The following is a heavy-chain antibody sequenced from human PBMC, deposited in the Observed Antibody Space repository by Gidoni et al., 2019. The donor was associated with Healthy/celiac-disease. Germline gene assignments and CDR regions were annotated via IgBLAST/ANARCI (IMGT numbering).Heavy chain of an antibody. CDR1: GFTFADYA. CDR3: AKDIRGSGWFFDY. V-gene: IGHV3-9*01. J-gene: IGHJ4*02. Sequence: EVQLVESGGGLVQPGRSLRLSCAASGFTFADYAMHWVRQAPGKGLEWVSGISWNSGSIGYADSVKGRFTISRDNAKNSLYLQMNSLRAEDTALYYCAKDIRGSGWFFDYWGQGTLVTVSS. CDR2: ISWNSGSI. D-gene: IGHD6-19*01.